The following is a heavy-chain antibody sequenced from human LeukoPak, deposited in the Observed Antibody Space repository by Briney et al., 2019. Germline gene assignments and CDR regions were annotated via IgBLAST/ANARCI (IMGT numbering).Heavy chain of an antibody. CDR1: GFTFSNYA. CDR2: ISVSGGST. J-gene: IGHJ3*02. Sequence: PGGSLRLSCAASGFTFSNYAMSWVRQTPGKGLEWVSGISVSGGSTYYADSVKGRFTISRDNSKNTLYLQMNSLRAEDTAVYYCARRQGDAFDIWGQGTMVTVSS. CDR3: ARRQGDAFDI. D-gene: IGHD1-1*01. V-gene: IGHV3-23*01.